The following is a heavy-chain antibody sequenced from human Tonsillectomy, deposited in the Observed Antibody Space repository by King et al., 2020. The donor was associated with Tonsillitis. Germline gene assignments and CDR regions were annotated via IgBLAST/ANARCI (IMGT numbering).Heavy chain of an antibody. D-gene: IGHD3-22*01. CDR2: IYHSGST. J-gene: IGHJ3*02. CDR3: ARGHYFDGSGYTRGAFDI. V-gene: IGHV4-4*02. CDR1: GGSISSTNW. Sequence: QLQESGPGLVKPSGTLSLTCAVSGGSISSTNWWSWVRQPPGKGLEWIGEIYHSGSTNYNPSLKSRVHMSVDKSKNQFSLKLSSVTAADTAVYYCARGHYFDGSGYTRGAFDIWGQGTMVTVSP.